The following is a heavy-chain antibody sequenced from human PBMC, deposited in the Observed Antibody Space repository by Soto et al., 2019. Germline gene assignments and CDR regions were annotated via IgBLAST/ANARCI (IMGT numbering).Heavy chain of an antibody. Sequence: SETLSLTCAVSVVSISSGNWWTWVRQTAQRGLECIGRIFAAGTANYNPSLERRVMMSVDTSKKQFSLKLRSVTAADTAVYYCVRDGTKTLRDWFDPWGQGISVTVSS. D-gene: IGHD1-1*01. V-gene: IGHV4-4*02. J-gene: IGHJ5*02. CDR2: IFAAGTA. CDR1: VVSISSGNW. CDR3: VRDGTKTLRDWFDP.